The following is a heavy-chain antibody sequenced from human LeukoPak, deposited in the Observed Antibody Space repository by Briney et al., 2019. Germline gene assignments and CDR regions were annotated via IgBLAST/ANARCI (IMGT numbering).Heavy chain of an antibody. D-gene: IGHD3-22*01. V-gene: IGHV4-59*01. CDR3: ARVNRGIVVVITAGGAFDI. Sequence: SETLSLTCTVSGGSISSYYWSWIRQPPGKGLEWIGYIYYSGSTNYNPSLKSRVTISVDTSKNQFSLKLSSVTAADTAVYYCARVNRGIVVVITAGGAFDIWGQGTMVTVSS. CDR2: IYYSGST. CDR1: GGSISSYY. J-gene: IGHJ3*02.